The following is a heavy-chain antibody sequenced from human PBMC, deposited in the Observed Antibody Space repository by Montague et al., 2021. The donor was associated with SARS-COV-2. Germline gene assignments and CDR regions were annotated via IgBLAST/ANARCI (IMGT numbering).Heavy chain of an antibody. Sequence: SETLSLTCAVSDGSISSPNWWNWVRQPPGKGLEWIGEIYYTGNTNYNPSLKSRVTIFIDKSKNHFSLQLSSVTAAATAVYYCARGGTNHYGMDVWGQGTTVAVSS. CDR1: DGSISSPNW. CDR2: IYYTGNT. J-gene: IGHJ6*02. V-gene: IGHV4-4*02. CDR3: ARGGTNHYGMDV. D-gene: IGHD2-8*01.